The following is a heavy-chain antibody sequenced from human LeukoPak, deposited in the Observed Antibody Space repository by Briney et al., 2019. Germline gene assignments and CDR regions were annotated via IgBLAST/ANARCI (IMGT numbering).Heavy chain of an antibody. CDR3: AKDGRGGYSYGSYFDS. D-gene: IGHD5-18*01. CDR2: VSGSGDST. Sequence: GGSLRLSCAASGFTFNNYAMTWVRQAPGKGLEWVSVVSGSGDSTNYADSVKGRFTISRDNSKNTLYLQMNSLRAEDTALYYCAKDGRGGYSYGSYFDSWGQGILVTVSS. J-gene: IGHJ4*02. CDR1: GFTFNNYA. V-gene: IGHV3-23*01.